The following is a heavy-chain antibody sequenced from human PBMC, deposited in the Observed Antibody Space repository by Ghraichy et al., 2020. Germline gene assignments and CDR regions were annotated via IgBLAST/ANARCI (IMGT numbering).Heavy chain of an antibody. V-gene: IGHV3-30*03. CDR3: AREGYYATEGGDGGFDH. CDR1: GFTFKNYV. J-gene: IGHJ4*02. CDR2: FSSDGKSR. Sequence: SLRLSCAASGFTFKNYVMHWVRQAPGKGLEWLAAFSSDGKSRFYADPVKGRFTISRDNSKNTLFLQMNRLRAEDTALYHCAREGYYATEGGDGGFDHWDQGVLVTVST. D-gene: IGHD2-2*01.